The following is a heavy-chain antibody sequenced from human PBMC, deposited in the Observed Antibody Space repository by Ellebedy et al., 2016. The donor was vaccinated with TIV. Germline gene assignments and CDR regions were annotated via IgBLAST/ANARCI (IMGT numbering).Heavy chain of an antibody. CDR1: GGTFSRYV. CDR2: NIPSLGIA. J-gene: IGHJ4*02. CDR3: ARNTPMAEYFDY. V-gene: IGHV1-69*04. D-gene: IGHD5-18*01. Sequence: AASVKVSCKASGGTFSRYVISWVRQAPGQGLEWMGRNIPSLGIANYAQKFQGRVTITADTSTSTAYMELRSLRSDDTAVYYCARNTPMAEYFDYWGQGTLVTVSS.